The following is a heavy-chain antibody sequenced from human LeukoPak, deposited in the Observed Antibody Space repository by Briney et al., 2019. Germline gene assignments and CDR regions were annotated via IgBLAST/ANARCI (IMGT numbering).Heavy chain of an antibody. CDR2: ISAYNGNT. CDR3: ARILYYYDSSGYYYGYYYYYMDV. Sequence: VKVSCKASGYTFTSYGISWVRQAPGQGLEWMGWISAYNGNTNYAQKLQGRVTMTTDTSTSTAYMELRSLRSDDTAVYYCARILYYYDSSGYYYGYYYYYMDVWGKGTTVTISS. V-gene: IGHV1-18*01. D-gene: IGHD3-22*01. CDR1: GYTFTSYG. J-gene: IGHJ6*03.